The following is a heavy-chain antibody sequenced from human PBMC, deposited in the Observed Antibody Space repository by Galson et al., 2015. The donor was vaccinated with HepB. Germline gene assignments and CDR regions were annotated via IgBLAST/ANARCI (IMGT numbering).Heavy chain of an antibody. J-gene: IGHJ3*02. Sequence: SLRLSCAASGFTFGDYPMSWFRQAPGKGLGWVGFIRSKAYGGTTEYAASVKGRSTISRDDSKSVAYLQMNSLKTEDTAVYYCSRGGYYDFWSDAFDIWGHGTMVTVSA. CDR2: IRSKAYGGTT. CDR3: SRGGYYDFWSDAFDI. D-gene: IGHD3-3*01. CDR1: GFTFGDYP. V-gene: IGHV3-49*03.